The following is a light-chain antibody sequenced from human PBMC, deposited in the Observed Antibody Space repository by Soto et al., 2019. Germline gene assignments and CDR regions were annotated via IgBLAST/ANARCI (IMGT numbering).Light chain of an antibody. CDR2: DAS. Sequence: DIQMTQSPSTLSASVGDRVTITCWASQSISTWLAWYQQKPGNAPKLLIFDASNLESGVPSRFSGSGSGTEFTLTIDSLQHDDFATYYCQQYNSDSRTFGQGTELDIK. J-gene: IGKJ1*01. V-gene: IGKV1-5*01. CDR1: QSISTW. CDR3: QQYNSDSRT.